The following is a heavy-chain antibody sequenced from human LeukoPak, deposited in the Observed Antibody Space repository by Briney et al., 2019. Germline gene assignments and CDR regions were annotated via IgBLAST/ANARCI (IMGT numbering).Heavy chain of an antibody. J-gene: IGHJ4*02. CDR1: GFTVSSNY. CDR2: IYSGGST. CDR3: ARDRGSGSYFLDY. D-gene: IGHD3-10*01. V-gene: IGHV3-66*01. Sequence: PGGSLRLSCAASGFTVSSNYMSWVRQAPGKGLEWVSVIYSGGSTYYADSVKGRFTISRDNSKNTLYLQMDSLRAEDTAVYYCARDRGSGSYFLDYWGQGTLVTVSS.